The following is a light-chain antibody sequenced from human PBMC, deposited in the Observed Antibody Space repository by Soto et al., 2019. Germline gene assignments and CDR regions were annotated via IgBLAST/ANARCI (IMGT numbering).Light chain of an antibody. CDR3: QQYGSPGT. J-gene: IGKJ1*01. CDR1: QSVSNNY. CDR2: GAS. Sequence: EIVLTQSPGTLSLSPGERATLSCRASQSVSNNYLAWYQQKPGQAPRLLIYGASNRATGIPDRFSGSGSGTDFPLTISRLQPEDFAVYYCQQYGSPGTFGQGTKVDIK. V-gene: IGKV3-20*01.